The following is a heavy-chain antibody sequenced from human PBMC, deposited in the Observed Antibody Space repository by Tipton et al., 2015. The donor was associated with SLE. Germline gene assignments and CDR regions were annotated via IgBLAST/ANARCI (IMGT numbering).Heavy chain of an antibody. V-gene: IGHV4-59*11. D-gene: IGHD7-27*01. J-gene: IGHJ3*01. CDR3: ARDLTGVGAYPL. CDR1: GDSFTSHY. CDR2: IYYRGNT. Sequence: LRLSCPVSGDSFTSHYWSWIRQPPGKGLEWIGWIYYRGNTDYNPSLKSRITMSVDTPNNQFSLKLTSVTAADTAVYYGARDLTGVGAYPLWGQGTMVTVSS.